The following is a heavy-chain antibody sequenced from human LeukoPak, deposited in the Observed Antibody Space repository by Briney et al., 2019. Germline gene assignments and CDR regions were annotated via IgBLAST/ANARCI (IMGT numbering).Heavy chain of an antibody. Sequence: PSETLSLTCSVSGGSISSSGHYWGWIRQSPEKGLDWIGSIYSNGNTYYNPSVKSRVTISVDTSKNQFSLTLSSVTAADTAVYYCASGGDLVATLNYWGQGTLVTVSS. CDR1: GGSISSSGHY. V-gene: IGHV4-39*07. J-gene: IGHJ4*02. CDR2: IYSNGNT. CDR3: ASGGDLVATLNY. D-gene: IGHD5-12*01.